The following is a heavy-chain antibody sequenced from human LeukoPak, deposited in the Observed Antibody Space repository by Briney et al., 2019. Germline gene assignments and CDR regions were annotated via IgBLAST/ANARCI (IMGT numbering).Heavy chain of an antibody. CDR2: IYDSGST. CDR3: ARGRTRGQPLLFGRKLASGFDY. CDR1: GGSIRSSYYY. Sequence: PSETLSLTCTVSGGSIRSSYYYWGWIRQPPGKGLEWIGSIYDSGSTYYNPSLKSRVTISVDTSKNQFSLKLSSVTAADTAVYYCARGRTRGQPLLFGRKLASGFDYWGQGTLVTVSS. D-gene: IGHD2-21*02. J-gene: IGHJ4*02. V-gene: IGHV4-39*07.